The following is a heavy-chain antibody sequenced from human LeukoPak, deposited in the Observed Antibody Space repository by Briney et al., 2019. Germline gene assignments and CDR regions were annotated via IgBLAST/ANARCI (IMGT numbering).Heavy chain of an antibody. J-gene: IGHJ4*02. CDR3: AREEATISRF. Sequence: PSETLSLTCTVSGGSISSGGYYWGWIRQPPGKGLEWTGSIYYSGSTYYNPSLKSRVTISVDTSKNQFSLKLSSVTAADTAVYYCAREEATISRFWGQGTLVTVSS. V-gene: IGHV4-39*07. CDR2: IYYSGST. CDR1: GGSISSGGYY. D-gene: IGHD5-24*01.